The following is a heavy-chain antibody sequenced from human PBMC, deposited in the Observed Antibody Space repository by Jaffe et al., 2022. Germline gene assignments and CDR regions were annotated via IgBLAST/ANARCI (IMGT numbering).Heavy chain of an antibody. CDR3: GYDSSGYYHPTLFDY. CDR2: IKQDGSEK. V-gene: IGHV3-7*05. Sequence: EVQLVESGGGLVQPGGSLRLSCAASGFTFSSYWMSWVRQAPGKGLEWVANIKQDGSEKYYVDSVKGRFTISRDNAKNSLYLQMNSLRAEDTAVYYCGYDSSGYYHPTLFDYWGQGTLVTVSS. D-gene: IGHD3-22*01. J-gene: IGHJ4*02. CDR1: GFTFSSYW.